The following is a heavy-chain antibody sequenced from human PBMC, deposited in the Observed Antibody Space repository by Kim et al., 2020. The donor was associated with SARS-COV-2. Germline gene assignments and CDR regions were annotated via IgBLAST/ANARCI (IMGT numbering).Heavy chain of an antibody. Sequence: SETLSLTCAVSGGSISSNNWWNWVRQPPGKGLEWIGEIYHSGNTNYNPSLKSRVSISVDKPRNQFSLKLTFVTAADTAVYYCARGENSGHYYSVLAKDWFDPWGQGTLVTVSS. CDR2: IYHSGNT. J-gene: IGHJ5*02. CDR1: GGSISSNNW. CDR3: ARGENSGHYYSVLAKDWFDP. D-gene: IGHD3-10*01. V-gene: IGHV4-4*02.